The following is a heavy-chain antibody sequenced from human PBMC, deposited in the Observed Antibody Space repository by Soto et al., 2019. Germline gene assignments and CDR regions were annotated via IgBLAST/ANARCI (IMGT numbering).Heavy chain of an antibody. V-gene: IGHV4-34*01. CDR2: ITHSGSP. J-gene: IGHJ4*02. CDR3: ARGRITMIRGGYVDF. CDR1: GGSFSGYY. Sequence: QVQLQQWGAGLLNPSETLSLRCVVSGGSFSGYYWTWLRQPPGKRPEWIGEITHSGSPTYNPSLESRVIISIDTTENQFTLRLTSVTAAGKAVYYCARGRITMIRGGYVDFWGQGTLVNVSS. D-gene: IGHD3-10*01.